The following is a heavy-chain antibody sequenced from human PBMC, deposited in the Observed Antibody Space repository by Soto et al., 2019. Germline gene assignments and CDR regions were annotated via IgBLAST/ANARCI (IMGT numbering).Heavy chain of an antibody. V-gene: IGHV1-24*01. D-gene: IGHD3-22*01. CDR1: GYTLTELS. CDR2: FDPEDGET. CDR3: ATDLRGDSSGYYREYFQH. Sequence: ASVKVSCQVSGYTLTELSMHWVRQAPGKGLEWMGGFDPEDGETIYAQKFQGRVTMTEDTSTDTAYMELSSLRSEDTAVYYCATDLRGDSSGYYREYFQHWGQGTLVTVSS. J-gene: IGHJ1*01.